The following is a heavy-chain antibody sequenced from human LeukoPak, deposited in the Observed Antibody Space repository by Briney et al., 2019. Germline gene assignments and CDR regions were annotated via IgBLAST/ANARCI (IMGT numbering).Heavy chain of an antibody. CDR1: DDSFSSDYY. CDR2: FFHSGSA. V-gene: IGHV4-38-2*02. D-gene: IGHD2-2*01. CDR3: ARASGMIVPAAIYYYYYMDV. Sequence: SETLSLTCTVSDDSFSSDYYWGWIRQPPGKGLEWIGSFFHSGSAYYNPSLEDRVTISVDTSKKQFSLKLSSVTAADTAVYYCARASGMIVPAAIYYYYYMDVWGKGTTVTVSS. J-gene: IGHJ6*03.